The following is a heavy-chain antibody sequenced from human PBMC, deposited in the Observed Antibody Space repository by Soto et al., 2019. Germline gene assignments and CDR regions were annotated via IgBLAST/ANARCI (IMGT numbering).Heavy chain of an antibody. CDR3: AKDLECSSTSCYIYYYYYYGMDV. J-gene: IGHJ6*02. Sequence: QVQLVESGGGVVQPGRSLRLSCAASGFTFSSYGMHWVRQAPGKGLEWVAVISYDGSNKYYADSVKGRFTISRDNSKNTLYLQMNSLRAEGTAVYYCAKDLECSSTSCYIYYYYYYGMDVWGQGTTVTVSS. V-gene: IGHV3-30*18. CDR2: ISYDGSNK. D-gene: IGHD2-2*02. CDR1: GFTFSSYG.